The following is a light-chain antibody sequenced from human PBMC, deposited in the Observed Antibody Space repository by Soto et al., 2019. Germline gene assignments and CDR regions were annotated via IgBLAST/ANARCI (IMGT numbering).Light chain of an antibody. J-gene: IGKJ4*01. CDR2: GAS. Sequence: EIVLTQSPATLSVSPAERATLSCRASPSVSSNLAWYQQKPGQAPMLLIYGASTRATGIPARFRGRGSWTEFTLTITSLQSEDFAVYDCEQYNNWPPLTFGGGTKVEIK. CDR3: EQYNNWPPLT. V-gene: IGKV3-15*01. CDR1: PSVSSN.